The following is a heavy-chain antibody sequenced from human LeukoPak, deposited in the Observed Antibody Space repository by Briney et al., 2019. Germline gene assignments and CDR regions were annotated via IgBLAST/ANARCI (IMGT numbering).Heavy chain of an antibody. CDR1: GFTFSSYG. CDR2: IKQDGSEK. J-gene: IGHJ3*02. Sequence: GGSLRLSCAASGFTFSSYGMHWVRQAPGKGLEWVANIKQDGSEKHYVDSVTGRFTISRDNTKNSLYLQMNSLRADDTAVYYCARDLAGPPQEAFDIWGQGTMVTVSS. V-gene: IGHV3-7*01. CDR3: ARDLAGPPQEAFDI.